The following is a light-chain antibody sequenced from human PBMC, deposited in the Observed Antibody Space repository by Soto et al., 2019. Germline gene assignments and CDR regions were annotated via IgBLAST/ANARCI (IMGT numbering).Light chain of an antibody. V-gene: IGKV3-15*01. CDR2: SAS. CDR3: HEYNNWPYS. CDR1: QSVSSN. Sequence: EVVMTQSPASLSESPGERVTLSCRTSQSVSSNLAWYQQKVGRAPRLLVHSASTSAAGIPARFSGSGSGTEFTLSISSLQSEDSAVYYCHEYNNWPYSFGQGTKVDI. J-gene: IGKJ2*01.